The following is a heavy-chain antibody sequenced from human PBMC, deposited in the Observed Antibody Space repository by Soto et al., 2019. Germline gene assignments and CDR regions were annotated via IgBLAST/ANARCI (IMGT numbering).Heavy chain of an antibody. V-gene: IGHV1-69*01. D-gene: IGHD2-8*01. J-gene: IGHJ5*02. CDR3: ARDRRVIMVETAYNWFDP. CDR2: IIPIFGTA. Sequence: QVQLVQSGAEVKKPGSSVKVSCKASGGTFSSYAISWVRQAPGQGLEWMGGIIPIFGTANYAQKFQGRVTITADESTSTAYMELSSLRSEDTAVYYCARDRRVIMVETAYNWFDPWGQGTLVTVSS. CDR1: GGTFSSYA.